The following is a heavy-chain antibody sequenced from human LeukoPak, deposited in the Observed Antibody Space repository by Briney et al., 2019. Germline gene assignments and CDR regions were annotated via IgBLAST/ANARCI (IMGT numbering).Heavy chain of an antibody. D-gene: IGHD3-10*01. CDR2: IYSGGST. J-gene: IGHJ4*02. V-gene: IGHV3-53*01. Sequence: GGSLRLSCAASGFTVSSNYMSWVRQAPGKGLEWVSVIYSGGSTYYADSVKGRFTISRDNSKNTLYLQMNSLRAEDTAVYYCARAGHPSGSFPDYWGQGTLVTVSS. CDR3: ARAGHPSGSFPDY. CDR1: GFTVSSNY.